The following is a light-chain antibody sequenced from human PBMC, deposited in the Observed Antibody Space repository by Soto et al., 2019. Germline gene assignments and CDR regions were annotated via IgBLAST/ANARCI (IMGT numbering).Light chain of an antibody. CDR1: QSVSSN. Sequence: EIVMTQSPATLSVSPGERATLSCRASQSVSSNLAWYQQKPGQAPRLLIYGASTRATGIPARFSGSGSGTEFTLTFSSLQSEDFAVYYCQQYNNWPFTFGPGTKVYI. V-gene: IGKV3-15*01. CDR2: GAS. CDR3: QQYNNWPFT. J-gene: IGKJ3*01.